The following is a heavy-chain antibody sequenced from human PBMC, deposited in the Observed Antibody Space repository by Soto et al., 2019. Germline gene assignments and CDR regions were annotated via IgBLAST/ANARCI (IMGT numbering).Heavy chain of an antibody. J-gene: IGHJ4*02. CDR2: LSSNGGST. CDR1: GFTFSSYA. Sequence: GGSLRLSCSVSGFTFSSYAMHWVRQAPGKGLEYVSSLSSNGGSTYYPDSVKGRFTISRDNSKNTLYLQMSRLRVEDTAVYYCVKDRWVDYWGQGTLVTVSS. V-gene: IGHV3-64D*06. D-gene: IGHD6-13*01. CDR3: VKDRWVDY.